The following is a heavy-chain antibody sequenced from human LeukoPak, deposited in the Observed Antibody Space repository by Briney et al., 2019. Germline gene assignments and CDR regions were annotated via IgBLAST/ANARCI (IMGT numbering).Heavy chain of an antibody. J-gene: IGHJ4*02. CDR1: GGSFSGYY. CDR2: INHSGST. CDR3: ARGHPLQLWSGY. V-gene: IGHV4-34*01. Sequence: SETLSLTCAVYGGSFSGYYWSWIRQPPGKGLEWIGEINHSGSTNYNPSLKSRVTISVDTSKNQFSLKLSSVTAADTAVYYCARGHPLQLWSGYWGQGTLVTVSS. D-gene: IGHD5-18*01.